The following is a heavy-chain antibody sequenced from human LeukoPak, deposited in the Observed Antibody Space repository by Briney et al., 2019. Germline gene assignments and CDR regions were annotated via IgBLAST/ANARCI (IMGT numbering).Heavy chain of an antibody. D-gene: IGHD5-12*01. Sequence: ASVKVSCKASGYTFTGYYMHWVQQAPGQGLEWMGWINPNSGGTNYAQKFQGRVTMTRDTSISTAYMELSRLRSDDTAVYYCASHISDIVATYYFDYWGQGTLVTVSS. V-gene: IGHV1-2*02. CDR3: ASHISDIVATYYFDY. CDR1: GYTFTGYY. CDR2: INPNSGGT. J-gene: IGHJ4*02.